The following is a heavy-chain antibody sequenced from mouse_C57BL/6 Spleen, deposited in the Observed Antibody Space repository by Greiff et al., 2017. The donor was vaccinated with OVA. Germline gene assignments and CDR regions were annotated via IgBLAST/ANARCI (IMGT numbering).Heavy chain of an antibody. D-gene: IGHD1-1*01. CDR1: GYTFTEYT. V-gene: IGHV1-62-2*01. Sequence: VQLQQSGAELVKPGASVKLSCKASGYTFTEYTIHWVKQRSGQGLEWIGWFYPGSGSIKYNEKFKDKATLTADKSSSTVYMELSRLTSEDSAVYFCARHERDYYGSSYNRYFDVWGTGTTVTVSS. CDR2: FYPGSGSI. J-gene: IGHJ1*03. CDR3: ARHERDYYGSSYNRYFDV.